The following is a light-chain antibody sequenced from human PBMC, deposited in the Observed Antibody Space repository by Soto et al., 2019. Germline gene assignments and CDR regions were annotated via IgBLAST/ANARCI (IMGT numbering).Light chain of an antibody. Sequence: PGEGATLSCRASQSVSGRYLAWYQQKPGQAPRLLIYGASSRATGIPDRFSGSGSGTDFTLSISRLAPEDFAVYYCQQYATFPFTFGPGTKVDIK. CDR3: QQYATFPFT. V-gene: IGKV3-20*01. CDR2: GAS. J-gene: IGKJ3*01. CDR1: QSVSGRY.